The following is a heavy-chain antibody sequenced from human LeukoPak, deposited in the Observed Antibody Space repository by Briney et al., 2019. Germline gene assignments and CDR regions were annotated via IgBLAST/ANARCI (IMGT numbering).Heavy chain of an antibody. CDR3: ARDLYYYDSSGYSYYYGMDV. Sequence: GGSLRLSCAASGFTVSSNYMSWVRQAPGKGLEWVSVIYSGGSTYYADSVKGRFTISRDNSKDTLYLQMNSLRAEDTAVYYCARDLYYYDSSGYSYYYGMDVWGQGTTVTVSS. CDR1: GFTVSSNY. J-gene: IGHJ6*02. V-gene: IGHV3-66*01. D-gene: IGHD3-22*01. CDR2: IYSGGST.